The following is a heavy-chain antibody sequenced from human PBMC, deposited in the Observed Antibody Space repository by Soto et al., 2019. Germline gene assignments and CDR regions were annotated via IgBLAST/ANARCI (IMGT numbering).Heavy chain of an antibody. D-gene: IGHD3-16*01. CDR2: ISGSGGST. V-gene: IGHV3-23*01. J-gene: IGHJ6*03. Sequence: PGGSLRLSCAASGFTFSSYAMSWVRQAPGKGLEWVSGISGSGGSTYYADSVKGRFTISRDNSKNTLDLQMNSLRAEDTAVYYCAKGGGVPAYHYYYMDVWGKGTTVTVSS. CDR3: AKGGGVPAYHYYYMDV. CDR1: GFTFSSYA.